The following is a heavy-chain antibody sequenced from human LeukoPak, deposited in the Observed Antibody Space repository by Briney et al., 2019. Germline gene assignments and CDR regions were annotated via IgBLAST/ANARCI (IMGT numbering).Heavy chain of an antibody. V-gene: IGHV3-7*01. CDR3: ARAGSFWHYVY. J-gene: IGHJ4*02. D-gene: IGHD1-7*01. CDR1: GFTFSGFW. Sequence: GSLRLSCAASGFTFSGFWMSWVRQTPGKGLEWVANIKQDGSEKYYVDSVKGRFTISRDNAKNSLSLQMNGLRVEDTAVYYCARAGSFWHYVYWGQGTLVTVSS. CDR2: IKQDGSEK.